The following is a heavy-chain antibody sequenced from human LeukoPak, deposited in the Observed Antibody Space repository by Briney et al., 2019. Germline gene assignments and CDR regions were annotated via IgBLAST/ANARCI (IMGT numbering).Heavy chain of an antibody. J-gene: IGHJ4*02. V-gene: IGHV3-30-3*01. D-gene: IGHD5-18*01. Sequence: GGSLRLSCAASGFTFSSYAMYWVRQAQGKGLQWVAFISYDGNNIHYADSVKGRFTISRDNSKNTLYLQMNSLRAEDTAVYYCVRDGGYSFGFWGQGTLVTVSS. CDR1: GFTFSSYA. CDR3: VRDGGYSFGF. CDR2: ISYDGNNI.